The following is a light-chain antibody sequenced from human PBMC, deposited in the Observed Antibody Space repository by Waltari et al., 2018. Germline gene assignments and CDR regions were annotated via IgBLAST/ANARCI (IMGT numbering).Light chain of an antibody. Sequence: DIQMTQSPSSLSASAGDTVTITCRASQDIRNYVAWYQQKPGKAPKPLIYFASNLETGVPSRFSGSGSGTRFTLTISSLQPEDFATYYCQQHTTYPVTFGQGNTLEIK. CDR1: QDIRNY. J-gene: IGKJ2*01. CDR3: QQHTTYPVT. V-gene: IGKV1-17*01. CDR2: FAS.